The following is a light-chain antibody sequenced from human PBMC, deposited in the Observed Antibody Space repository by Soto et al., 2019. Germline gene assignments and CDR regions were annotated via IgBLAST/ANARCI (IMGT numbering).Light chain of an antibody. CDR1: QSLRSGD. J-gene: IGKJ1*01. CDR3: HQDATSPRT. V-gene: IGKV3-20*01. CDR2: GAS. Sequence: PGERATLSCRASQSLRSGDLACYQQIPGQAPGLLIYGASSRATGIPDGFSGSGSGTDFNLTVSRLAPEDFAVYYCHQDATSPRTFGQGTKVEIK.